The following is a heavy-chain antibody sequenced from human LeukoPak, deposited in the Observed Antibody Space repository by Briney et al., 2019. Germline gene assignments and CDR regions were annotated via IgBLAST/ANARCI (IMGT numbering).Heavy chain of an antibody. Sequence: PGGSLRLSCAASGFPFSSYSMNWVRQAPGKGLEWVSAISSDSNYIYYTDSVKGRFTISRDNAKNLLHLQMNSLGAEDTAVYYCARDVSRISDYWGRGTLVTVSS. D-gene: IGHD2-15*01. CDR3: ARDVSRISDY. V-gene: IGHV3-21*01. J-gene: IGHJ4*02. CDR1: GFPFSSYS. CDR2: ISSDSNYI.